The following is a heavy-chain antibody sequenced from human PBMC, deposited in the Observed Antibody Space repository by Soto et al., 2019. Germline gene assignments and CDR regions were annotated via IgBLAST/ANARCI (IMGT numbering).Heavy chain of an antibody. J-gene: IGHJ4*02. D-gene: IGHD3-22*01. Sequence: SETLSLTRTVSGGSISSYYWSWIRQPAGKGLEWIGRIYTSGSTNYNPSLKSRVTMSVDTSKNQFSLKLSSVTAADTAVYYCQAGYDSSGYYIDYWRQGTLVTVSS. CDR3: QAGYDSSGYYIDY. CDR2: IYTSGST. CDR1: GGSISSYY. V-gene: IGHV4-4*07.